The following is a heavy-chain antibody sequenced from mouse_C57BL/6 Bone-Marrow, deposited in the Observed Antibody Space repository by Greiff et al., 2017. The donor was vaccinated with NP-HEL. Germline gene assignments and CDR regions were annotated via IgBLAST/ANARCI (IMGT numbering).Heavy chain of an antibody. J-gene: IGHJ1*03. CDR1: GFTFSDFY. CDR2: SRNKANDYTT. CDR3: ARDYYGSSHWYFDV. V-gene: IGHV7-1*01. Sequence: EVKLVESGGGLVQSGRSLRLSCATSGFTFSDFYMEWVRQAPGKGLEWIAASRNKANDYTTEYSASVNGRFIVSRDTSQSILYRQMNALRAEDTAIYDCARDYYGSSHWYFDVWGTGTTVTVSS. D-gene: IGHD1-1*01.